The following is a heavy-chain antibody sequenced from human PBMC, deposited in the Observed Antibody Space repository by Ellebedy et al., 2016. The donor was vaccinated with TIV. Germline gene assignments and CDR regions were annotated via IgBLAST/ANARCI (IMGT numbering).Heavy chain of an antibody. D-gene: IGHD5-12*01. J-gene: IGHJ4*02. V-gene: IGHV3-9*01. CDR1: GFTFDDYA. Sequence: SLKISXAASGFTFDDYAMHWVRQAPGKGLEWVSGISWNSGSIGYADSVKGRFTISRDNAKNTMYLQMHSLTPEDTAVYYCPRGAAGYGLFDCWGQGTLVTVSS. CDR2: ISWNSGSI. CDR3: PRGAAGYGLFDC.